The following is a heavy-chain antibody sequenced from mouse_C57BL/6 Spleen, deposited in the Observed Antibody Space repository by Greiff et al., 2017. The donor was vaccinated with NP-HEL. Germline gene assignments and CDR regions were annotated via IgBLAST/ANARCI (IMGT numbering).Heavy chain of an antibody. CDR1: GYTFTDYE. J-gene: IGHJ2*01. CDR2: IDPETGGT. V-gene: IGHV1-15*01. CDR3: TRTVVAPFDY. D-gene: IGHD1-1*01. Sequence: QLQQSGAALVRPGASVPLSCKASGYTFTDYEMHWVQQTPVPGLEWIGAIDPETGGTAYNQKFKGKAILTADKSSSTAYMELRSLTSEDSAVYYCTRTVVAPFDYWGQGTTLTVSS.